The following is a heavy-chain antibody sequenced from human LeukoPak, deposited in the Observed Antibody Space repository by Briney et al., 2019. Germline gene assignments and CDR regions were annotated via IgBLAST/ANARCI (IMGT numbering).Heavy chain of an antibody. CDR2: ISGSGGST. CDR1: GLTFSSYA. CDR3: AKPGSGSYSGDAFDI. D-gene: IGHD1-26*01. Sequence: GGSLRLSCAASGLTFSSYAMSWVRQAPGKGLEWVSAISGSGGSTYYADSVKGRFTISRDNSKNTLYLQMNSLRAEDTAVYYCAKPGSGSYSGDAFDIWGQGTMVTVSS. V-gene: IGHV3-23*01. J-gene: IGHJ3*02.